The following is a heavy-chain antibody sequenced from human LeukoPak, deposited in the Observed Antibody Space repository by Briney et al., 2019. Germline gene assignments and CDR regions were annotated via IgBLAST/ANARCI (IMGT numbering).Heavy chain of an antibody. D-gene: IGHD2-2*01. Sequence: PSGTLSLTCAVSGGSISSSNWWSWVRRPPGKGLEWIGEIFHSVSTNYNPSLKSRVTISVDKSKKQLSLKLSSVTAADTAVYYCARLGGLGYCSSTRCRGNWFDPWGQGTLVTVSS. CDR2: IFHSVST. J-gene: IGHJ5*02. CDR1: GGSISSSNW. V-gene: IGHV4-4*02. CDR3: ARLGGLGYCSSTRCRGNWFDP.